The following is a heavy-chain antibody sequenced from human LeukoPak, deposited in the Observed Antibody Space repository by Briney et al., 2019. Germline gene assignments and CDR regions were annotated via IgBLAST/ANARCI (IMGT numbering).Heavy chain of an antibody. CDR2: ISGSGGST. CDR3: AKVSGNSYYYFDY. CDR1: GFTLSSYA. Sequence: GGSLRLSCAASGFTLSSYAMSWARQAPGKGLEWVSDISGSGGSTYYADSVKGRFTIPRDNSKNTLFLQMNGLRADDTAVYYCAKVSGNSYYYFDYWGQGSLVTVSS. D-gene: IGHD3-22*01. J-gene: IGHJ4*02. V-gene: IGHV3-23*01.